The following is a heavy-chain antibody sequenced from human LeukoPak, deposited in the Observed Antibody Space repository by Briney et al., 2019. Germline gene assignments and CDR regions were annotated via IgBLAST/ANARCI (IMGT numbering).Heavy chain of an antibody. CDR1: GGSISSGDYY. Sequence: SETLSLTCTVSGGSISSGDYYWSWIRQPPGKGLEWIGYTYYNGSTYYNPSLKSRVTISVDTSKNPFSLKLSSVTAADTAVYYCARVRGYYYDSSGYIDYWGQGTLVTVSS. CDR3: ARVRGYYYDSSGYIDY. J-gene: IGHJ4*02. CDR2: TYYNGST. D-gene: IGHD3-22*01. V-gene: IGHV4-30-4*01.